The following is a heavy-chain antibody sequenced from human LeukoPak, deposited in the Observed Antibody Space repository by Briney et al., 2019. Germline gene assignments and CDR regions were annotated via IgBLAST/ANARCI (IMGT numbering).Heavy chain of an antibody. J-gene: IGHJ4*02. V-gene: IGHV3-48*03. D-gene: IGHD3-10*02. CDR3: ARDSYMFGSDY. Sequence: PGGSLRLSCVTXGXXFTXXDXXXXXXAPGXGLXXVSXISNXGGNIYYADSAKGRFTIPRANAKNSVFLQMNTLRAEDTAVXYCARDSYMFGSDYWGQGTLVTVSS. CDR2: ISNXGGNI. CDR1: GXXFTXXD.